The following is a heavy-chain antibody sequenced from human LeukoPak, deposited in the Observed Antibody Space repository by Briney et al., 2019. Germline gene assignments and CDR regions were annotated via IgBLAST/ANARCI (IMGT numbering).Heavy chain of an antibody. CDR3: ARALWFGELHIDY. CDR1: GYTFTGYD. V-gene: IGHV1-2*02. J-gene: IGHJ4*02. Sequence: ASVKVSRKASGYTFTGYDMHWVRQAPGQGLEWMGWINPNSGGTNYAQKFQARVTMTRDTSISTAYMELSRLRSDDTAVYYCARALWFGELHIDYWGQGTLVTVSS. D-gene: IGHD3-10*01. CDR2: INPNSGGT.